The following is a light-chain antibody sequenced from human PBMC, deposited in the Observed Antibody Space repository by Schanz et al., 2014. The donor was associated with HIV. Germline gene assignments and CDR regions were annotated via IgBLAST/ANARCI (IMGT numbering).Light chain of an antibody. CDR1: SSNIGAGYE. Sequence: QSVLTQPPSVSGAPGQRVTISCTGTSSNIGAGYEVHWYQQLPGTAPKLLIYSDNSRPSGVPDRFSGSKSGSSASLAITGLQPEDEADYYCQSFDGSLGGVLFGGGTKLTVL. CDR3: QSFDGSLGGVL. J-gene: IGLJ3*02. CDR2: SDN. V-gene: IGLV1-40*01.